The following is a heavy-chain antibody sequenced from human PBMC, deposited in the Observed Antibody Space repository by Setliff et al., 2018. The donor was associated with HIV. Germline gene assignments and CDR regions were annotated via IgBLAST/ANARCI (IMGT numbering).Heavy chain of an antibody. D-gene: IGHD3-10*01. CDR1: GFTFSAYS. J-gene: IGHJ6*03. CDR2: ISSTSSYI. V-gene: IGHV3-21*01. CDR3: ARVADPRVIPYHYYMDV. Sequence: PGESLKISCAASGFTFSAYSTNWVRQAPGKGLEWVSFISSTSSYIYYADSVKGRFTISRDNAKNSLYLQMNSLRAEDTAVYYCARVADPRVIPYHYYMDVWGTGTTVTVSS.